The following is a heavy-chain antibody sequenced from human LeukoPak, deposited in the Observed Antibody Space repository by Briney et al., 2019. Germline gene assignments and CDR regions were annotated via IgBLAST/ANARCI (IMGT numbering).Heavy chain of an antibody. V-gene: IGHV3-66*01. CDR3: ARKTDHQTGGDY. D-gene: IGHD1-1*01. CDR2: IYSGGST. J-gene: IGHJ4*02. Sequence: GGSLRLSCAASGFSVSRNYMTWVRQAPGEGLEWVSLIYSGGSTSYADSVKGRFTISRDNSKNTLYLQMNSVRAEDTAVYYCARKTDHQTGGDYWGQGTLVTVSS. CDR1: GFSVSRNY.